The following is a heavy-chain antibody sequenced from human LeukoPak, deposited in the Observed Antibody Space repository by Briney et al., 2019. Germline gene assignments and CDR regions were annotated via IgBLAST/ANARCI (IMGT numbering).Heavy chain of an antibody. CDR3: ARRYYDFWSPGGWFDP. CDR1: GGSISSSSYY. V-gene: IGHV4-39*01. Sequence: SETLSLTCTVSGGSISSSSYYWGWIRQPPGKGLEWIGSIYYSGSTYYNPSLKSRVTISVDTSKNQFSLKLSSVTAADTAVYYCARRYYDFWSPGGWFDPWGQGTLVTVSS. CDR2: IYYSGST. J-gene: IGHJ5*02. D-gene: IGHD3-3*01.